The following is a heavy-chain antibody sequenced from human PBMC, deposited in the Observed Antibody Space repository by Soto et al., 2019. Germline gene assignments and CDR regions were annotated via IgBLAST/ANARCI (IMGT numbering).Heavy chain of an antibody. V-gene: IGHV1-18*01. CDR2: ISAYNGNT. CDR1: GYTFTSYG. Sequence: ASVKVSCKASGYTFTSYGISWVRQAPGQGLEWMGWISAYNGNTNYAQKLQGRDTMTTDTSTSTAYMELRSLRSDDTAVYYFARDLQRYFDWSLTNWFDPWGQGTLVTVSS. CDR3: ARDLQRYFDWSLTNWFDP. D-gene: IGHD3-9*01. J-gene: IGHJ5*02.